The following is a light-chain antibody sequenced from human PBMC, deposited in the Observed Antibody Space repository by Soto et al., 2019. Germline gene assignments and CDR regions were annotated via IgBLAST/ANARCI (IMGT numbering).Light chain of an antibody. J-gene: IGKJ2*01. V-gene: IGKV3-15*01. CDR2: GAS. CDR3: QQYKNWPYT. Sequence: EIVMTQSPATLSVSPGERATLSCRASQSVSSNLAWYQQKPGQAPRLLMYGASTRATGIPAMFSGSRSGTEFTLSISSLQSEDFAVYYCQQYKNWPYTFRQGTKLEIK. CDR1: QSVSSN.